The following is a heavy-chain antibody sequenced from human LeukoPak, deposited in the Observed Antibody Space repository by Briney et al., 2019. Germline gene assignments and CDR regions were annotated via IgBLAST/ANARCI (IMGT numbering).Heavy chain of an antibody. Sequence: PGGSLRLSCAASGFTFSSYSMSWVRQAPGKGLEWVSYISSSSSTIYYADSVKGRFTISRDNAKNSLYLQMNSLRAEDTAVYYCARPLGYCSGGSCYSYPFDYWGQGTLVTVSS. CDR1: GFTFSSYS. CDR2: ISSSSSTI. J-gene: IGHJ4*02. CDR3: ARPLGYCSGGSCYSYPFDY. V-gene: IGHV3-48*01. D-gene: IGHD2-15*01.